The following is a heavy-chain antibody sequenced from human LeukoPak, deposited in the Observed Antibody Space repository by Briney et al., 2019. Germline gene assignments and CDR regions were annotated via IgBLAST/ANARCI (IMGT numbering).Heavy chain of an antibody. Sequence: PGRSLRLSCAASGFTFSSFAMHWVRQAPGKGLEWVGVISYDGSTRYYADSVEGRFTISRDNTKNTVYLQMNSLRPEDTAVYYCARGHLLRYSDWLSPGDYWGQGTLVTVSS. CDR3: ARGHLLRYSDWLSPGDY. D-gene: IGHD3-9*01. CDR2: ISYDGSTR. CDR1: GFTFSSFA. V-gene: IGHV3-30*04. J-gene: IGHJ4*02.